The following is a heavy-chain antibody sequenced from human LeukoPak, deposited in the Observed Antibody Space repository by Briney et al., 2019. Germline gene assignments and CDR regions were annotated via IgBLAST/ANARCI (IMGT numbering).Heavy chain of an antibody. CDR2: ISYDGSNK. V-gene: IGHV3-30-3*01. Sequence: GGSLRLSCAASGFTLSSYAMHWVRQAPGKGLEWVAVISYDGSNKYYADSVKGRFTISRDNSKNTLYLQMNSLRAEDTAVYYCARDLWEWFGELNPHPIGYWGQGTLVTVSS. J-gene: IGHJ4*02. CDR1: GFTLSSYA. CDR3: ARDLWEWFGELNPHPIGY. D-gene: IGHD3-10*01.